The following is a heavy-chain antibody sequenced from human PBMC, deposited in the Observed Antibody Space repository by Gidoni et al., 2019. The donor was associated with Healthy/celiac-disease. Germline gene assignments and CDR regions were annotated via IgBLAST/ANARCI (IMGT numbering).Heavy chain of an antibody. CDR2: IYYSGST. J-gene: IGHJ4*02. D-gene: IGHD3-3*01. CDR1: GGSISSGGYS. CDR3: ARVVGFWSGYSDY. V-gene: IGHV4-30-4*07. Sequence: QVQLQESGPGLVKPSQTLSLTCAVSGGSISSGGYSWSWIRQPPGKGLEWIGYIYYSGSTYYNPSLKSRVTISVDTSKNQFSLKLSSVTAADTAVYYCARVVGFWSGYSDYWGQGTLVTVSS.